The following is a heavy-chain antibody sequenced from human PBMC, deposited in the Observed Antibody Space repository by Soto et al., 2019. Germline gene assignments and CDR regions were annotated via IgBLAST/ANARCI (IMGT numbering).Heavy chain of an antibody. D-gene: IGHD2-2*01. J-gene: IGHJ6*02. CDR1: GYSLTTYG. V-gene: IGHV1-18*04. CDR2: ISCYSGNT. Sequence: QVQLVQSGGELKKPGASVKVSCKASGYSLTTYGISWVRQAPGQGLERMGWISCYSGNTNYAQKFYVRVTMTTDTSTSTDFIEVRSLRSDDTAVYYCARGGHCTTTSCYGECYRGMDVWGQGTTVTVSS. CDR3: ARGGHCTTTSCYGECYRGMDV.